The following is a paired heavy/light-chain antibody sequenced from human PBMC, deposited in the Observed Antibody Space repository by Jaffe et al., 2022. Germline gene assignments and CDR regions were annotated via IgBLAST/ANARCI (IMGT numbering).Heavy chain of an antibody. D-gene: IGHD3-10*01. CDR2: INPSGGST. CDR1: GYTFNSYY. CDR3: AKGSISIYYMDV. V-gene: IGHV1-46*03. Sequence: QVHLVQSGAEVKKPGASVKVSCQASGYTFNSYYMHWVRQAPGQGLEWMGIINPSGGSTTYAQKFQGRVTMTRDTSTSTVYMELSSLRSEDTAVYYCAKGSISIYYMDVWGKGTTVTVSS. J-gene: IGHJ6*03.
Light chain of an antibody. J-gene: IGKJ4*01. CDR3: QHYYSTPLT. CDR1: QGISNS. CDR2: AAS. V-gene: IGKV1-NL1*01. Sequence: DIQMTQSPSSLSASVGDRVTITCRASQGISNSLAWYQQKPGQAPKLLLYAASRLESGVPSRFSGSGSGTDYTLSISSLQPEDIATYYCQHYYSTPLTFGGGTKVEIK.